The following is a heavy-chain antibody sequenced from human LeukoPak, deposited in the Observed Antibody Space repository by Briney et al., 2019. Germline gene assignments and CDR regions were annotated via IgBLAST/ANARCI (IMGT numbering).Heavy chain of an antibody. Sequence: SETLSLTCAVYGGSFSGYYWSWIRQSPGKGLEWIGEINHSGSTNYNPSLKSRVTISVAKNQFSLKLSSVTAADTAVYYCARESAVAPRGWFDPWGQGTLVTVSS. D-gene: IGHD6-19*01. CDR1: GGSFSGYY. V-gene: IGHV4-34*01. CDR3: ARESAVAPRGWFDP. CDR2: INHSGST. J-gene: IGHJ5*02.